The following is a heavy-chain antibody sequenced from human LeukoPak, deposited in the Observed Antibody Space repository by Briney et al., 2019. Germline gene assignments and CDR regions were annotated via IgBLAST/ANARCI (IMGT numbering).Heavy chain of an antibody. D-gene: IGHD5-24*01. J-gene: IGHJ4*02. V-gene: IGHV1-69*13. CDR3: ARDRDGWLGYFDY. Sequence: GASVKVSCKASGGTFSSYAISWVRQAPGQGLERMGGIIPIFGTANYAQKSQGRVTITADESTSTAYMELSSLRSEDTAVYDCARDRDGWLGYFDYWGQGTLVTVSS. CDR2: IIPIFGTA. CDR1: GGTFSSYA.